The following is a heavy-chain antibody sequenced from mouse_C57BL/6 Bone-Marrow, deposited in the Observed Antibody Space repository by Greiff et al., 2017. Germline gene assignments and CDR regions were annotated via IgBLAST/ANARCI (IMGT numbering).Heavy chain of an antibody. CDR1: GYTFTDYE. Sequence: QVQLKQSGAELVRPGASVTLSCKASGYTFTDYEMHWVKQTPVHGLEWIGAIDPETGGTAYNQKFKGKAILTADKSSSTAYMELRSLTSEASAVYYCSRQRRLPSFAYWGQGTLVTVSA. CDR3: SRQRRLPSFAY. V-gene: IGHV1-15*01. D-gene: IGHD3-2*02. J-gene: IGHJ3*01. CDR2: IDPETGGT.